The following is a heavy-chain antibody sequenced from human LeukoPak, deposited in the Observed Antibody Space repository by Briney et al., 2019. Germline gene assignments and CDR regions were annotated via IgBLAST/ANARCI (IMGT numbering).Heavy chain of an antibody. J-gene: IGHJ6*03. CDR1: GFTFDDYA. D-gene: IGHD3-16*01. CDR3: AKDKSPVGNYYMDV. Sequence: GGSLRLSCAASGFTFDDYAMHWVRQAPGKGLEWVSFISWGGGSTYYADSVKGRFTISRDNSKNSLYLQMNSLRAEDTALYYCAKDKSPVGNYYMDVWGKGTTVTVSS. V-gene: IGHV3-43D*03. CDR2: ISWGGGST.